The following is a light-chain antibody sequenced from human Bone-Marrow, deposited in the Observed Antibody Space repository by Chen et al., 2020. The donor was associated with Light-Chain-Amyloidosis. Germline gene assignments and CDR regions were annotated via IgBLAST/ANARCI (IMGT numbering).Light chain of an antibody. CDR2: GAS. CDR3: QHHGGSAWA. Sequence: EVVLTQSPGTLSLSPGERAALSCRASQSLGSAYVAWYQQKPGQAPRLLISGASRRATGIPDRFSDSESGTDFTLAITGLEPEDYAVYYCQHHGGSAWAFGQGTKVDIK. J-gene: IGKJ1*01. CDR1: QSLGSAY. V-gene: IGKV3-20*01.